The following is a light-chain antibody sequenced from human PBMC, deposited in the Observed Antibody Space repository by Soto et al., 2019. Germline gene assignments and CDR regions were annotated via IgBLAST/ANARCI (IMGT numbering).Light chain of an antibody. V-gene: IGLV2-14*01. CDR3: SSYTSSSTVV. CDR2: DVS. Sequence: QSALTQPASVSGSPGQSITISCTGTSSDVGGYNYVSCYQQHPGKAPKHMIYDVSSRPSGVSNRFSGSNSGNTASLTIPGLQAEDDSYYYCSSYTSSSTVVFGGGTKVTVL. CDR1: SSDVGGYNY. J-gene: IGLJ2*01.